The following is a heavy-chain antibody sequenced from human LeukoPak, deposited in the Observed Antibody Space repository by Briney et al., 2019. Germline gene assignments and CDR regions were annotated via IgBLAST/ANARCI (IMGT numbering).Heavy chain of an antibody. CDR2: ISSNGGST. Sequence: GGSLRLSCSASGFTFSSYAMHWVPQAPGKGLEYVSAISSNGGSTYYADSVKGRFTIPRDNSKNTLYLQMNSLRAEDTAVYYCARDGASMEWFDPWGQGTLVTVSS. CDR1: GFTFSSYA. CDR3: ARDGASMEWFDP. J-gene: IGHJ5*02. V-gene: IGHV3-64*04. D-gene: IGHD2/OR15-2a*01.